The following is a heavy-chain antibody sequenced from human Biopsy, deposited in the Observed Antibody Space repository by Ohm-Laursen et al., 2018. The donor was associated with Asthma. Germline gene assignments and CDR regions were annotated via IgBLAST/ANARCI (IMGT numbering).Heavy chain of an antibody. J-gene: IGHJ1*01. D-gene: IGHD6-19*01. CDR2: INYRGDT. V-gene: IGHV4-34*01. CDR3: VRGEEVAGTYFKD. Sequence: GTLSLTCAISGGSFTHYFWMWIRQPPGKGLEWIGEINYRGDTNYNPSLESRVSISVDTSTYHFSLRLNSVAAADTAVYYCVRGEEVAGTYFKDWDQGTLVTVSS. CDR1: GGSFTHYF.